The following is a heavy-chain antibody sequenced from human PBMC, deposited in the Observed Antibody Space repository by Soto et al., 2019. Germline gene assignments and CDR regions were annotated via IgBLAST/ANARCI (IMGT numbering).Heavy chain of an antibody. J-gene: IGHJ6*02. CDR3: AKEYSSSGYAPEYGMDV. CDR1: GFTFSSYA. D-gene: IGHD6-13*01. Sequence: GGSLRLSCAASGFTFSSYAMSWVRQAPGEGLEWVSAISGSGGSTYYADSVKGRFTISRDNSKNTLYLQMNSLRAEDTAVYYCAKEYSSSGYAPEYGMDVWGQGTTVTVYS. V-gene: IGHV3-23*01. CDR2: ISGSGGST.